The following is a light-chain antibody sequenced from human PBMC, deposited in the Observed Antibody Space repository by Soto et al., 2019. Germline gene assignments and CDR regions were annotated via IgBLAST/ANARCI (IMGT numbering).Light chain of an antibody. CDR3: QQRSNWPPIT. CDR2: DAS. Sequence: MSQSPATLSVSPGERATLSCRTSRTVGNFLAWYQQKPGQAPRLLIYDASNRATGIPARFSGSGSGTDFTLTISSLEPEDFAVYYCQQRSNWPPITVGQGTRLEIK. J-gene: IGKJ5*01. V-gene: IGKV3-11*01. CDR1: RTVGNF.